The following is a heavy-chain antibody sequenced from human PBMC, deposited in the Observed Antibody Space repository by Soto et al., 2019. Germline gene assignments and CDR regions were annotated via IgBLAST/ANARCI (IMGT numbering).Heavy chain of an antibody. CDR1: GFTFTSSS. Sequence: ASVKVSCKASGFTFTSSSAQWVLQARGQRLEWIGWIVVGSGNTNYAQKFQERVTITRDMSTSTAYMELSSLRSEDTAVYYCAAYYDILTGYTDEGDYGMDVWGQGTTVTVSS. V-gene: IGHV1-58*01. CDR3: AAYYDILTGYTDEGDYGMDV. J-gene: IGHJ6*02. CDR2: IVVGSGNT. D-gene: IGHD3-9*01.